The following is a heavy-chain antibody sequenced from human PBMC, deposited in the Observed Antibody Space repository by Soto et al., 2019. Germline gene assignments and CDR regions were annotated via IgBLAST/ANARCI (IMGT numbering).Heavy chain of an antibody. D-gene: IGHD1-26*01. V-gene: IGHV1-8*01. Sequence: QVQLVQSWAEVKKPGASVKVSCKASGYTFTSYDINWVRQATGQGLEWMGWMNPNSGNTGYAQKSXRRVTMTRKTSISTAYLELSSLRAEDTAVYYCARERSGSSDYWGQGTLVTVSS. CDR3: ARERSGSSDY. J-gene: IGHJ4*02. CDR2: MNPNSGNT. CDR1: GYTFTSYD.